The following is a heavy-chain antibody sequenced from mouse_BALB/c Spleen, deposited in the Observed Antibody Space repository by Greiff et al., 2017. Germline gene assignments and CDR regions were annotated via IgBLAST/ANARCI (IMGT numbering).Heavy chain of an antibody. D-gene: IGHD1-1*01. CDR1: GFTFSSYA. CDR3: ARDWITTVVDYAMDY. CDR2: ISSGGST. V-gene: IGHV5-6-5*01. J-gene: IGHJ4*01. Sequence: EVHLVESGGGLVKPGGSLKLSCAASGFTFSSYAMSWVRQTPEKRLEWVASISSGGSTYYPDSVKGRFTISRDNARNILYLQMSSLRSEDTAMYYCARDWITTVVDYAMDYWGQGTSVTVSS.